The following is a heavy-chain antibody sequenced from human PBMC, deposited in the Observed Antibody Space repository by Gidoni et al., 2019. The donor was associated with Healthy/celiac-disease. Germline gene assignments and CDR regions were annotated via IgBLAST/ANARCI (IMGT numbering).Heavy chain of an antibody. CDR1: GSSLSNARMG. D-gene: IGHD5-12*01. J-gene: IGHJ4*02. CDR2: IFSNDEK. Sequence: QLTLKESVPVLVTPTETLTLTSTFPGSSLSNARMGVSWIRQPPGKALEWLAHIFSNDEKSYSTSLKSRLTISKDTSKSQVVLTMTNMDPVDTATYYCARIRKGWLQLPDFDYWGQGTLVTVSS. CDR3: ARIRKGWLQLPDFDY. V-gene: IGHV2-26*01.